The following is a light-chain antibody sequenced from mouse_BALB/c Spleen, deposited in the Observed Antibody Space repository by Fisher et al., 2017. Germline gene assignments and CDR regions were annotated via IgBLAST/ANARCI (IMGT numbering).Light chain of an antibody. CDR1: SSISY. J-gene: IGKJ5*01. Sequence: IVMTQTPAIMSASPGEKVTMTCSASSSISYMYWYQQKPGTSPKRWIYDTSKLASGVPARFSGSGSGTSYSLTISSMEAEDAATYYCQQWSSNPLTFGAGTKLELK. V-gene: IGKV4-59*01. CDR3: QQWSSNPLT. CDR2: DTS.